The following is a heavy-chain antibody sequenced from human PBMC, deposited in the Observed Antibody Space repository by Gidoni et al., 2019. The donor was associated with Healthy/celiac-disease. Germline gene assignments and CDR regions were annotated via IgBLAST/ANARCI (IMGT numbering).Heavy chain of an antibody. CDR3: ARVSGITGTTWTLNYYYYYMDV. V-gene: IGHV1-69*06. CDR2: IIPIFGTA. J-gene: IGHJ6*03. Sequence: QVQLVQSGAEVKKPGSSVKVSCTSSGGPFSSSAISWVRQAPGQGLEWMGGIIPIFGTANYAKKVQGRVTMTADKSTSTAYMERSSLRSEDTAVYYCARVSGITGTTWTLNYYYYYMDVWGKGTTVTVSS. D-gene: IGHD1-20*01. CDR1: GGPFSSSA.